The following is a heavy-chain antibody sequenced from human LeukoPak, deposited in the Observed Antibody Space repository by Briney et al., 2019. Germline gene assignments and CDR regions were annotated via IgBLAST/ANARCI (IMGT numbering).Heavy chain of an antibody. V-gene: IGHV3-53*01. CDR1: GFTVSSNY. CDR3: ARGQPQYYFDY. CDR2: IYSGGST. J-gene: IGHJ4*02. Sequence: GSLRLSCAASGFTVSSNYMSWVRQAPGKGLEWVSVIYSGGSTYYADSVKGRFTISRDNSKNTLYLQMNSLRAEDTAVYYCARGQPQYYFDYWGQGTLVTVSS.